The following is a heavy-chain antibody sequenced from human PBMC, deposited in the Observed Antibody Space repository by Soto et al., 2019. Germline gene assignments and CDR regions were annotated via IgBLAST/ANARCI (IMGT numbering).Heavy chain of an antibody. Sequence: GGSLRLSCAASGFTFSDYYMSWIRQAPGKGLERVSYISSSSSYTNYADSVKGRFTISRDNAKNSLYLQMNSLRAEDTAVYYCARDKLGPGPLADIWGQGTMVTVSS. CDR1: GFTFSDYY. V-gene: IGHV3-11*05. D-gene: IGHD3-16*01. CDR2: ISSSSSYT. J-gene: IGHJ3*02. CDR3: ARDKLGPGPLADI.